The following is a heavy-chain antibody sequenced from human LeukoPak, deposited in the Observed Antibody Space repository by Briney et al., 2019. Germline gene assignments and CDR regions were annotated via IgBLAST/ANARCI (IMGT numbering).Heavy chain of an antibody. CDR2: INPNSGGT. J-gene: IGHJ4*02. D-gene: IGHD3-3*01. V-gene: IGHV1-2*02. Sequence: ASVKVSCKASGYTFTGYYMHWVRQAPGHGLEWMGWINPNSGGTNYAQKFQGRVTMTRDTSISTAYMELSRLRSDDTAVYYCARVGATYYDFWSGYPGVDYWGQGTLVTVSS. CDR1: GYTFTGYY. CDR3: ARVGATYYDFWSGYPGVDY.